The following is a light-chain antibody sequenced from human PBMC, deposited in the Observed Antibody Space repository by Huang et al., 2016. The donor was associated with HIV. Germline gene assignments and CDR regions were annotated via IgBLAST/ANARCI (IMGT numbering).Light chain of an antibody. CDR3: MQALQTPRT. CDR2: LGS. V-gene: IGKV2-28*01. Sequence: DIVMTQSPLSLPVTPGEPASIYCRSSQSLLHSNGYNYLDWYLQKPGQYPRLLIYLGSQRASGVPDRFSGSTAGTDFTLKISRVEAEDVGVYYCMQALQTPRTFGQGTKVEIK. J-gene: IGKJ1*01. CDR1: QSLLHSNGYNY.